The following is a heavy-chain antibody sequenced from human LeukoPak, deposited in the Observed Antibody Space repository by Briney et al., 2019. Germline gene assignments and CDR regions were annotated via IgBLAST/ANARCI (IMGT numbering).Heavy chain of an antibody. CDR2: ISSNGGST. V-gene: IGHV3-64*01. J-gene: IGHJ4*02. CDR1: GFTFSSYA. Sequence: GGSLRLSCAASGFTFSSYAMHWVRQAPGKGLEYVSAISSNGGSTYYANSVKGRFAISRDNSKNTLYLQMGSLRAEDMAVYYCARGPLLRYFDYWGQGTLVTVSS. D-gene: IGHD1-26*01. CDR3: ARGPLLRYFDY.